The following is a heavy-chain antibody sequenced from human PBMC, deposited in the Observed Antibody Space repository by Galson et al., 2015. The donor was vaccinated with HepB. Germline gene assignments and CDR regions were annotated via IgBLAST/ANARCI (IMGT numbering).Heavy chain of an antibody. Sequence: SLRLSCAASGFTFSSYSMNWVRQAPGKGLEWVSSISSSSSYIYYADSVKGRFTISRDNAKNSLYLQMNSLRDEDTAVYYCARGGGVKGTMIVVVSDAFDIWGQGTMVTVSS. CDR3: ARGGGVKGTMIVVVSDAFDI. J-gene: IGHJ3*02. D-gene: IGHD3-22*01. V-gene: IGHV3-21*01. CDR2: ISSSSSYI. CDR1: GFTFSSYS.